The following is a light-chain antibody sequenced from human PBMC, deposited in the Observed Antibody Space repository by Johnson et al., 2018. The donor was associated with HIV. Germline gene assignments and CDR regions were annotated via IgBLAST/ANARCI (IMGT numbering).Light chain of an antibody. CDR2: ENN. V-gene: IGLV1-51*02. CDR1: SSNIGNNY. J-gene: IGLJ1*01. Sequence: QSVLTQPPSVSAAPGQKVTISCSGSSSNIGNNYVSWYQQLPGTAPKLLIYENNKRPSGIPDRFSGSKSGTSATLGITGLQTGDEADYYCGTWDSSLGKVFGTGTKVTV. CDR3: GTWDSSLGKV.